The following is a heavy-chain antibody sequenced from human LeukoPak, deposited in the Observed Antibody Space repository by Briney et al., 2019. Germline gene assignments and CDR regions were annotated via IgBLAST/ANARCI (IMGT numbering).Heavy chain of an antibody. Sequence: SVKVSCKASGGTFSSYAISWVRQAPGQGLEWMGGIIPIFGTANYAQKFQGRVTITTDESTSTAYMELSSLRSEDTAVYYCARGSLSYDFWSGYYSGSNYYYMDVWGKGTTVTVSS. D-gene: IGHD3-3*01. CDR2: IIPIFGTA. CDR3: ARGSLSYDFWSGYYSGSNYYYMDV. CDR1: GGTFSSYA. V-gene: IGHV1-69*05. J-gene: IGHJ6*03.